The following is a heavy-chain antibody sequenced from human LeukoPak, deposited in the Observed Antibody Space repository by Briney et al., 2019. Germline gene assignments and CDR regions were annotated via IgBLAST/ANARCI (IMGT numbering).Heavy chain of an antibody. J-gene: IGHJ3*02. D-gene: IGHD3-22*01. Sequence: GGSLRLSCAASRFTFSDYYMSWIRQAPGKGLEWVSYISSSGSTIYYADSVKGRFTISRDNAKNSLYLQMNSLRAEDTAVYYCAREGDYYDSSGYLDAFDIWGQGTMVTVSS. CDR2: ISSSGSTI. V-gene: IGHV3-11*01. CDR1: RFTFSDYY. CDR3: AREGDYYDSSGYLDAFDI.